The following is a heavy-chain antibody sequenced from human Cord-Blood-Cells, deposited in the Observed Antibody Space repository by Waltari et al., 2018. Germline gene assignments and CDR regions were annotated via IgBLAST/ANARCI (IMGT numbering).Heavy chain of an antibody. Sequence: EVQLVESGGGLVQPGGSLKLSCAASGFTFSGSAMHWVRQASGKGLEWFGRIRSKANSYATAYAASVKGRFTISRDDSKNTAYLQMNSLKTEDTAVYYCTRGNDYGDYWGQGTLVTVSS. CDR3: TRGNDYGDY. CDR1: GFTFSGSA. V-gene: IGHV3-73*01. J-gene: IGHJ4*02. CDR2: IRSKANSYAT. D-gene: IGHD2-8*01.